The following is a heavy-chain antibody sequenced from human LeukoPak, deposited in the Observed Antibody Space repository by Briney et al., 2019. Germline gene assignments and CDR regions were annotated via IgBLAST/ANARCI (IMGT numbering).Heavy chain of an antibody. V-gene: IGHV3-48*01. J-gene: IGHJ4*02. CDR1: GFTFSSYS. CDR2: ISSSSSTI. Sequence: AGGSLRLSCAASGFTFSSYSMNWVRQAPGKGLEWVSYISSSSSTIYYADSVKGRFTISRDNAKNSLYLQMNSLRAEDTAVYYCARVERGIVVVPAANLDYWGQGTLVTVSS. CDR3: ARVERGIVVVPAANLDY. D-gene: IGHD2-2*01.